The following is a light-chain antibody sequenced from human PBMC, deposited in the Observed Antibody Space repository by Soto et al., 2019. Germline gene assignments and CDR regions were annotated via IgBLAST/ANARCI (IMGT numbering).Light chain of an antibody. CDR1: QSVSSNF. Sequence: IVLTQSPGTLSLSPGERATLSCRASQSVSSNFLTWYQQKPGQPPRLLIYGASSRATGIPDRFSGSGSGTDFTLTISRLEPEDFEVYYFQQFGSSPTFGQGTKVEIK. CDR3: QQFGSSPT. CDR2: GAS. V-gene: IGKV3-20*01. J-gene: IGKJ1*01.